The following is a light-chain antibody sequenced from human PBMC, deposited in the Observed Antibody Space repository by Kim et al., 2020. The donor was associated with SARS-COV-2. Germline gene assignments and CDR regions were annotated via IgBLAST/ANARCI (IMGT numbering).Light chain of an antibody. J-gene: IGLJ1*01. V-gene: IGLV1-47*01. Sequence: QSVLTQPPSASGTPGQRVAISCSGSSSNIGTNYVYWYQQLPGTAPRLLLYGNNGRPSGVPDRFSGSKSGTSASLAISGLRSEDEADYYCSAWDDSLSAYVFGPGTKVTVL. CDR1: SSNIGTNY. CDR3: SAWDDSLSAYV. CDR2: GNN.